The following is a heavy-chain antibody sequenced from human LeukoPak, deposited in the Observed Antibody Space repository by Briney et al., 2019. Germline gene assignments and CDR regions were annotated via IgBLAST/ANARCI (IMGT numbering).Heavy chain of an antibody. J-gene: IGHJ4*02. CDR2: IIPIFGTA. D-gene: IGHD1-26*01. CDR1: GGTFSSYA. Sequence: ASVKVSCKASGGTFSSYAISWVRQAPGQGLEWMGGIIPIFGTANYAQKFQGRVTITADESTSTAYMELSSLRSEDRAVYYCARSPDSGSYRYYFDYWGQGTLVTVSS. CDR3: ARSPDSGSYRYYFDY. V-gene: IGHV1-69*13.